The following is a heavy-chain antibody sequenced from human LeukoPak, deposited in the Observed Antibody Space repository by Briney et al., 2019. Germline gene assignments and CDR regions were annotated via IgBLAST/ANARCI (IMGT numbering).Heavy chain of an antibody. Sequence: SVKVSCKTSGFSFSGSAVQWARQARGQGLEWLGWIIVDSGKTQSLKKLQERITLTRDMSTNTAYMELSGLTPEDTAVYYCATDSTPLVRGLIIAFAYWGQGAQVTVSS. CDR3: ATDSTPLVRGLIIAFAY. J-gene: IGHJ4*02. CDR2: IIVDSGKT. D-gene: IGHD3-10*01. V-gene: IGHV1-58*01. CDR1: GFSFSGSA.